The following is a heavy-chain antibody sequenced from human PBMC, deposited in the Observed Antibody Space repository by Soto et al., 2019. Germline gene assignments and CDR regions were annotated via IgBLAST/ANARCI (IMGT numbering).Heavy chain of an antibody. CDR2: IYPGDSDT. CDR3: ARLISSGWYHYYCGMDV. Sequence: GESLKISCKGSGYSFTSYWIGWVRQMPGKGLEWMGIIYPGDSDTRYSPSFQGQVTISADKSISTAYLQWSSLKASDTAMYYCARLISSGWYHYYCGMDVWGQGTTVTVSS. V-gene: IGHV5-51*01. CDR1: GYSFTSYW. D-gene: IGHD6-19*01. J-gene: IGHJ6*02.